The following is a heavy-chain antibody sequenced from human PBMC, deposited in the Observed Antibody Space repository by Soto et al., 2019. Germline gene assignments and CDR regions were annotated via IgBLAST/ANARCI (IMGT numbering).Heavy chain of an antibody. V-gene: IGHV3-33*01. CDR3: ARGMWEGMALFHK. J-gene: IGHJ4*02. Sequence: QVQLVESGGGVVQPGRSLRLSCAASGFTFSSYGIHWVRQAPGKGLEWVAVIWYDGSNKYYADSVKGRVTISRDNSKITEDLQKDQLRPEDRAVYCGARGMWEGMALFHKWGQGTLV. D-gene: IGHD1-26*01. CDR1: GFTFSSYG. CDR2: IWYDGSNK.